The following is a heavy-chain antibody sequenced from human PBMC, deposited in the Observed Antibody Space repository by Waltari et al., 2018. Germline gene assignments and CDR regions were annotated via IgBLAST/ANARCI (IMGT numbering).Heavy chain of an antibody. V-gene: IGHV3-74*01. J-gene: IGHJ5*02. Sequence: EVQLVESGGGVVQPGGSLRLSCAASGLTFSSYWMHWVRQAPEKGLVWVSRINSDGSSTSYADSVKGRFTISRDNAKNTLYLQMNSLRAEDTAVYYCARDRSGGSWGVDNWFDPWGQGTLVTVSS. CDR3: ARDRSGGSWGVDNWFDP. CDR1: GLTFSSYW. D-gene: IGHD2-15*01. CDR2: INSDGSST.